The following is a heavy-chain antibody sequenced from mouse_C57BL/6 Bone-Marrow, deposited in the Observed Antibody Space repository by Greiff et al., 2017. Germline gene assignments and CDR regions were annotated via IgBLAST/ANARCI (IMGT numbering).Heavy chain of an antibody. D-gene: IGHD1-1*01. V-gene: IGHV3-8*01. Sequence: EVKLVESGPGLAKPSQTLSLTCSVTGYSITSDYWNWIRKFPGNKLEYMGYISYSGSTYYNPSLKSRISITRDTSKNQYFLQLNSVTTEDTATYYCARWGNTTVVADEDYFDYWGQGTTLTVSS. CDR3: ARWGNTTVVADEDYFDY. CDR1: GYSITSDY. CDR2: ISYSGST. J-gene: IGHJ2*01.